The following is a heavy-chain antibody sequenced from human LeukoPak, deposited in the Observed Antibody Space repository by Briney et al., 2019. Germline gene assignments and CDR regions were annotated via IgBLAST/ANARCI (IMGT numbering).Heavy chain of an antibody. CDR3: ARAHPGYYVRFDP. D-gene: IGHD3-22*01. Sequence: PSETLSLTCAVYGGSFSGYYWSWIRQPPGKGLEWIGEINHSGSTNYNPSLKSRVTISVDTSKNQFSLKLSSVTAADTAVYYCARAHPGYYVRFDPWGQGTLVTVSS. V-gene: IGHV4-34*01. J-gene: IGHJ5*02. CDR2: INHSGST. CDR1: GGSFSGYY.